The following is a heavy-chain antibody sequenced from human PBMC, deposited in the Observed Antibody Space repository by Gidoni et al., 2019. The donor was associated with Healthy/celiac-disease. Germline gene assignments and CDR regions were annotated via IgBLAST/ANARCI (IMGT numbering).Heavy chain of an antibody. CDR2: RWYDGSNK. Sequence: QVQLVESGGGVVQPGRSLRLSCAASGFPFSTYAMHWVRQAPGKGLEWVAVRWYDGSNKYYADSVKGRFTISRDNSKNTLYLQMNSLRAEDTAVYYCARERSIADYDRLGYYFDYWGQGTLVTVSS. V-gene: IGHV3-33*01. CDR3: ARERSIADYDRLGYYFDY. D-gene: IGHD3-9*01. J-gene: IGHJ4*02. CDR1: GFPFSTYA.